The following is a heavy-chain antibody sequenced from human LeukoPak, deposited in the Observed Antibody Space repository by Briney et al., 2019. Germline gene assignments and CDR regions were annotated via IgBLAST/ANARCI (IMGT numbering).Heavy chain of an antibody. D-gene: IGHD6-19*01. V-gene: IGHV3-21*01. CDR2: ISSSSSYI. Sequence: GGSLRLSCAASGFTFSSYSMNWVRQAPGKGLEWVSSISSSSSYIYYADSVKGRFTISRDNAKNSLYLQMNSLGAEDTAVYYCARGPYSSGWYGDYWGQGTLVTVSS. CDR3: ARGPYSSGWYGDY. J-gene: IGHJ4*02. CDR1: GFTFSSYS.